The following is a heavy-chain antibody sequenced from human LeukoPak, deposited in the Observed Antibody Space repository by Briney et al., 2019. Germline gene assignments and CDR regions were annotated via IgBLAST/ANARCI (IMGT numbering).Heavy chain of an antibody. D-gene: IGHD1-14*01. CDR2: ISNDESHK. CDR3: AKGELGYNPPPDY. Sequence: GGSLRLSCAASGFTFSSYGMHWVRQAPGKGLEWVAVISNDESHKYYADSVKGRFTISRDNSKNTLYLQMNSLRAEDTAVYYCAKGELGYNPPPDYWGQGTLVTVSS. J-gene: IGHJ4*02. CDR1: GFTFSSYG. V-gene: IGHV3-30*18.